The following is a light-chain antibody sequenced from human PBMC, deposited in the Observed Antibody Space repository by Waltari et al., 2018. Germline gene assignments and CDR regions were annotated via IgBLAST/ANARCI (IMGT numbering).Light chain of an antibody. J-gene: IGKJ3*01. CDR3: QQYNSPIFT. Sequence: DIQMTQSPSTLSASVGDRVTITCRASQSISSWLAWYQQKPGKAPKLLIYKASSLESGVPSRFSGSGSGTEFTLTISSLQPDDFATYYCQQYNSPIFTFGPGTKVGIK. CDR1: QSISSW. CDR2: KAS. V-gene: IGKV1-5*03.